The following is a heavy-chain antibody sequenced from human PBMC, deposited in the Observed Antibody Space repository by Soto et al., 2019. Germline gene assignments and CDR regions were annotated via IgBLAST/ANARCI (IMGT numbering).Heavy chain of an antibody. CDR1: GFSLSADGVG. CDR3: AHAYGGTSWPNDAFDV. Sequence: ITLKESGPTLVKPTQTLTLTCTFSGFSLSADGVGVGWIRQPPGKALEWLALIYWDDDARYRPSLKSRLTITKDTSENPVVLTMTTMDPVDTATYYCAHAYGGTSWPNDAFDVWGQGTVVTVSS. D-gene: IGHD2-2*01. V-gene: IGHV2-5*02. J-gene: IGHJ3*01. CDR2: IYWDDDA.